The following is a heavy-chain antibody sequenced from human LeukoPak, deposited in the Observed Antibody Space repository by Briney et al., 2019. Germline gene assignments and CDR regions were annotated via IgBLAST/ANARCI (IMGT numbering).Heavy chain of an antibody. CDR3: AKARSYYYDSSGYYYPD. CDR1: GFTFSTYA. J-gene: IGHJ4*02. D-gene: IGHD3-22*01. Sequence: PGGSLRLSCAASGFTFSTYAMNWVRQAPGKGLEWVSAISGSGVSTYYADSVKGRFTISRDNSKNTLYLQMNSLRAEDTAVYYCAKARSYYYDSSGYYYPDWGQGTLVTVSS. CDR2: ISGSGVST. V-gene: IGHV3-23*01.